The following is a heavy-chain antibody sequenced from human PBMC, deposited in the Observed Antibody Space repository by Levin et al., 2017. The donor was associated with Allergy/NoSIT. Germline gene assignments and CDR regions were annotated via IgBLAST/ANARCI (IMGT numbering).Heavy chain of an antibody. D-gene: IGHD2-21*01. CDR3: AKVEIPHYYYYYGMDV. CDR1: GFTFSSYG. CDR2: ISYDGSNK. J-gene: IGHJ6*02. V-gene: IGHV3-30*18. Sequence: GGSLRLSCAASGFTFSSYGMHWVRQAPGKGLEWVAVISYDGSNKYYADSVKGRFTISRDNSKNTLYLQMNSLRAEDTAVYYCAKVEIPHYYYYYGMDVWGQGTTVTVSS.